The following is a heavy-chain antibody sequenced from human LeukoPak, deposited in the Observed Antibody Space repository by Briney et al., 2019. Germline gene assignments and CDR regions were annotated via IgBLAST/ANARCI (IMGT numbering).Heavy chain of an antibody. CDR1: GYTFTSYA. D-gene: IGHD6-19*01. CDR3: ARATRQWLVSPWFDP. V-gene: IGHV1-3*01. J-gene: IGHJ5*02. CDR2: INAGNGNT. Sequence: GASVKVSCKASGYTFTSYARHWVRQAPGQRLEWMGWINAGNGNTKYSQKFQGRVTITRDTSASTAYMELSSLRSEDTAVYYCARATRQWLVSPWFDPWGQGTLVTVCS.